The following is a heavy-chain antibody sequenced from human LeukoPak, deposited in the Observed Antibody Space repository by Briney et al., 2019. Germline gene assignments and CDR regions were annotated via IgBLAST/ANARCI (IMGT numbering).Heavy chain of an antibody. D-gene: IGHD6-25*01. CDR3: AHRLENTNGWTFHS. CDR1: GYSFTIYW. CDR2: IYPGDSDT. V-gene: IGHV5-51*01. Sequence: GSLRLSCKGSGYSFTIYWIGWVRQMPGKGLDWMAIIYPGDSDTTYSPSFQGQVTISADRSINTAYLHWSSLEAPDTAIYYCAHRLENTNGWTFHSWRQVTLVTVSS. J-gene: IGHJ4*02.